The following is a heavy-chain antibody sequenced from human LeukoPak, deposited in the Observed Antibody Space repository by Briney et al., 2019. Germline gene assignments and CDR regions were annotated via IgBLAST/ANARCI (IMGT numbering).Heavy chain of an antibody. V-gene: IGHV4-39*01. Sequence: PSETLSLTCTVSGGSISSSSYYWGWIRQPPGKGLEWIGSIYYSGTTYYNPSLKSRVTMSVDTSNNQFSLKLISVTAADTSMYYCVTSYGTSWLRFDYWGQGTLVTVSS. CDR2: IYYSGTT. D-gene: IGHD6-13*01. CDR3: VTSYGTSWLRFDY. J-gene: IGHJ4*02. CDR1: GGSISSSSYY.